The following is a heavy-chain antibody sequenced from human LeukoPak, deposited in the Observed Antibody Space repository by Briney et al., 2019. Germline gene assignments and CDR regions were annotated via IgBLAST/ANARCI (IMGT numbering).Heavy chain of an antibody. V-gene: IGHV4-59*08. CDR2: IYYSGST. CDR1: GGSISGYY. D-gene: IGHD3-22*01. J-gene: IGHJ3*02. Sequence: SETLSLTCTVSGGSISGYYWSWIRQSPGKGLVWMGYIYYSGSTNYNPSLKSRVTISLDMSKNQFPLQLSSVTAADTALYYCARHFTYYYDTSGYPRDAFDIWGQGTMVTVPS. CDR3: ARHFTYYYDTSGYPRDAFDI.